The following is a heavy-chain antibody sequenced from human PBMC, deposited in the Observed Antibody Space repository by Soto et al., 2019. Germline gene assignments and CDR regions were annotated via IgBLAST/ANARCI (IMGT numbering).Heavy chain of an antibody. Sequence: QVQLVESGGGLVKPGGSLRLSCAASGFTFSDYYMSWIRQAPGKGLEWVSYISSSASTMYYADSVKGRFTISRDNAKNSLYLQMNSLRAEVTAVYYCARDRDTNMETFDYWGQGTLVTVSS. J-gene: IGHJ4*02. CDR2: ISSSASTM. V-gene: IGHV3-11*04. CDR1: GFTFSDYY. D-gene: IGHD5-18*01. CDR3: ARDRDTNMETFDY.